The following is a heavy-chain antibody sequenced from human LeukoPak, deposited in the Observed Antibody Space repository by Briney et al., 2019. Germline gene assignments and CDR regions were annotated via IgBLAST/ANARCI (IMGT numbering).Heavy chain of an antibody. V-gene: IGHV3-30-3*01. J-gene: IGHJ4*02. CDR1: GFTFSSYA. CDR3: ARDGADY. Sequence: GGSLRLSCAASGFTFSSYAMSWVRQAPGKGLEWVAVISYDGSNKYYADSVKGRFTISRDNSKNTLYLQMNSLRAEDTAVYYCARDGADYWGQGTLVTVSS. D-gene: IGHD3-10*01. CDR2: ISYDGSNK.